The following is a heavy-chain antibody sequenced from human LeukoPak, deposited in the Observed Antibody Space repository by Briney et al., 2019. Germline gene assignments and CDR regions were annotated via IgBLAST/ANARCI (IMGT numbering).Heavy chain of an antibody. J-gene: IGHJ6*02. CDR2: ISSGSTYI. CDR3: ARDKKYAMDV. CDR1: GFTFSSYT. V-gene: IGHV3-21*01. Sequence: GGSLRLSCAASGFTFSSYTMTWVRQAPGKGLEWVSSISSGSTYISYADSLKGRFTISRDNAKNSLFLQMNSLRAEDTAVYYCARDKKYAMDVWGQGTTVTVSS.